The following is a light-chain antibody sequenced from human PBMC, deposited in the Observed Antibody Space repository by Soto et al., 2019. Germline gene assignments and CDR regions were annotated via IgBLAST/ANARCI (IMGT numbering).Light chain of an antibody. V-gene: IGKV2-30*01. Sequence: VVLTQSPLSLTVTLGQPASVSCRSSRSLLFSDGKTFLTWFHQRPGQAPRRLIYEVSNRDSGVPDRFSGSGSGTDFTLKISRVEAEDVGLYYCMQGTHWPLTFGGGTRWISN. J-gene: IGKJ4*01. CDR2: EVS. CDR1: RSLLFSDGKTF. CDR3: MQGTHWPLT.